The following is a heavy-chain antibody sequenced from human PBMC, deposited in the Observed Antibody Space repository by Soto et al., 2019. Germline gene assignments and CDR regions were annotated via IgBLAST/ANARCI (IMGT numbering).Heavy chain of an antibody. V-gene: IGHV1-69*06. CDR3: ARTYMVRGVITADYYYYGMDV. J-gene: IGHJ6*02. CDR2: IIPIFGTA. Sequence: KVSCKASGGTFSSYAISCVRHAPGQGLEWMGGIIPIFGTANYAQKFQGRVTITADKSTSTAYMELSSLRSEDTAVYYCARTYMVRGVITADYYYYGMDVWGQGTTVTVSS. CDR1: GGTFSSYA. D-gene: IGHD3-10*01.